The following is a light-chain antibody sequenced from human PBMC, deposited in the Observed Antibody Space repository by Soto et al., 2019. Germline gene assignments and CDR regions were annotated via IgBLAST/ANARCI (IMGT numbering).Light chain of an antibody. CDR1: SSDVGGYNY. V-gene: IGLV2-14*01. J-gene: IGLJ2*01. Sequence: QSALTQPASVSGSPGQSITISCTGTSSDVGGYNYVSWYQQHPGKAPKLMIYDVSNRPSGVSNRFSGSKSGNTASLTTSGLQAEDEADYYCSSYTSSSTLVFGGGNKLTV. CDR2: DVS. CDR3: SSYTSSSTLV.